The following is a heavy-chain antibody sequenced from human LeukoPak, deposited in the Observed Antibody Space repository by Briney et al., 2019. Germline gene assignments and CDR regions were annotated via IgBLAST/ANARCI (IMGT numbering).Heavy chain of an antibody. CDR2: ISSSSSTI. CDR1: GFTFSSYS. J-gene: IGHJ4*02. Sequence: GGSLRLSCAASGFTFSSYSMNWVRQAPGKGLEWVSYISSSSSTIYYADPVKGRFTISRDNAKNSLYLQMNSLRAEDTAVYYCAIGDFDYWGQGTLVTVSS. V-gene: IGHV3-48*01. CDR3: AIGDFDY.